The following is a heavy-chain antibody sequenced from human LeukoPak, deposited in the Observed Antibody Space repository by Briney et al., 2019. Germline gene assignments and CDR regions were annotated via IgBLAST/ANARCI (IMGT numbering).Heavy chain of an antibody. CDR2: ISGSGGST. D-gene: IGHD4-17*01. Sequence: GGSLRLSCAASGFTFSTYAMSWVRQAPGKGLEWVSAISGSGGSTYYADSVKGRFTISRDNSKNTLYLQMNSLRAEDTAVYYCAKLDYGDYHFDYWGQGTLVTVSS. J-gene: IGHJ4*02. V-gene: IGHV3-23*01. CDR3: AKLDYGDYHFDY. CDR1: GFTFSTYA.